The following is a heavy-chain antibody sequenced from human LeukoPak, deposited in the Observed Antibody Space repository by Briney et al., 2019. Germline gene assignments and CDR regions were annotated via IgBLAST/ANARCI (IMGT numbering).Heavy chain of an antibody. CDR2: ISGSGGST. CDR3: ANPAGSRFLEWLIDY. CDR1: GFTFSSYA. J-gene: IGHJ4*02. D-gene: IGHD3-3*01. V-gene: IGHV3-23*01. Sequence: GGSLRLSCAASGFTFSSYAMSWVRQAPGKGLEGVSAISGSGGSTYYADSVKGRFTISRDNSKNTLYLQMNSLRAEDTAVYYCANPAGSRFLEWLIDYWGQGTLVTVSS.